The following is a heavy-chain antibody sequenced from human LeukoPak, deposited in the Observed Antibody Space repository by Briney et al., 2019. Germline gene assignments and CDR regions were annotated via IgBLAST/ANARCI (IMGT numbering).Heavy chain of an antibody. J-gene: IGHJ4*02. V-gene: IGHV3-74*03. CDR3: VRERYQVGLAAFDF. Sequence: GGSLRLSCAVSGFTLSDHWMHWVRQAPGKGLVWVAHIESHGNDETYADSVKGRFTISRDNAKNTVYLQMHSLRGEDTAIYYCVRERYQVGLAAFDFWGQGTLVTVSS. D-gene: IGHD1-26*01. CDR2: IESHGNDE. CDR1: GFTLSDHW.